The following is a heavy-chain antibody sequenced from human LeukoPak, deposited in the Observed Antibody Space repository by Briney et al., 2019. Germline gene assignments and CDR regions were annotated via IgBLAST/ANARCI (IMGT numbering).Heavy chain of an antibody. Sequence: SVTLSLTCAVYGGSFSGYSWSWIRRPPGNGLEWIGEINHSGSTNYNPSFKTPVTISVDTSKNQFSLKLSSVTAADTAVYYCARCYADQYCGGDCLSQWYYYYYMDVWGKGTTVTVSS. CDR3: ARCYADQYCGGDCLSQWYYYYYMDV. J-gene: IGHJ6*03. V-gene: IGHV4-34*01. CDR2: INHSGST. CDR1: GGSFSGYS. D-gene: IGHD2-21*02.